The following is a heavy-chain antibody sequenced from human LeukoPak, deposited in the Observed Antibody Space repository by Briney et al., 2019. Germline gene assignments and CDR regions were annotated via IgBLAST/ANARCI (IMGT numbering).Heavy chain of an antibody. CDR2: ISGSGGST. V-gene: IGHV3-23*01. Sequence: GGSLRLSCAASGFTFSSYAMSWVRQAPGKGLEWVSAISGSGGSTYYADSVKGRFTISRDNSKNTLFLQMNSLRAEDTAVYYCARYIAEAGSHYFYGMDVWGLGTTVPVSS. D-gene: IGHD6-19*01. CDR1: GFTFSSYA. J-gene: IGHJ6*02. CDR3: ARYIAEAGSHYFYGMDV.